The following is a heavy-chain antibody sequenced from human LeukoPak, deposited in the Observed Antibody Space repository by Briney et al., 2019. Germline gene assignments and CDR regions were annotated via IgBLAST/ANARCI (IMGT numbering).Heavy chain of an antibody. CDR2: INPNSGGT. D-gene: IGHD1-1*01. CDR1: GYTFTGYY. CDR3: ARSEAGTTRLFDY. V-gene: IGHV1-2*02. J-gene: IGHJ4*02. Sequence: PGAPVKVSCKASGYTFTGYYMHWVRQAPGQGLEWMGWINPNSGGTNYAQKFQGRVTMTRDTSISTAYMELSRLRSDDTAVYYCARSEAGTTRLFDYWGQGTLVTVSS.